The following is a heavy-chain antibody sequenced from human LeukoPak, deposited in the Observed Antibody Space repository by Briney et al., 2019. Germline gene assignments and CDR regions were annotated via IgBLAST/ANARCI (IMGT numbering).Heavy chain of an antibody. Sequence: GGSLRLFCGASGFTLSSYGMHWVRQAPGKGLEWVAVISYDGSNKYYADSVKGRFTISRDNSKNTLYLQMNSLRAEDTAVYYCAKAPGGSLDYWGQGTLVTVSS. CDR3: AKAPGGSLDY. CDR2: ISYDGSNK. V-gene: IGHV3-30*18. D-gene: IGHD2-15*01. CDR1: GFTLSSYG. J-gene: IGHJ4*02.